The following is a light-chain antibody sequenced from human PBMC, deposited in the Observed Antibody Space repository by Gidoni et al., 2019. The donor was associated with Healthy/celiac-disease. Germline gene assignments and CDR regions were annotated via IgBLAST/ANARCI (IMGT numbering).Light chain of an antibody. CDR3: HQYYSSPWT. V-gene: IGKV1-8*01. CDR1: QDISSY. J-gene: IGKJ1*01. CDR2: AAS. Sequence: AIRITQSPSALSASTGDRVTITCRASQDISSYLAWYQQKPGKAPKLLIYAASTLQSGVPSRFSGSGSGTDFTLTISCLQSEDFATYYCHQYYSSPWTFGQGTKVEIK.